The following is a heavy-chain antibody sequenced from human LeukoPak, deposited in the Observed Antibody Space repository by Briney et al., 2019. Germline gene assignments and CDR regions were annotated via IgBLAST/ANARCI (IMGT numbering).Heavy chain of an antibody. CDR3: ARGAASFDY. V-gene: IGHV3-74*01. Sequence: GGSLRLSCAASGFTFSDYWIHWVRQAPGKGLVWVSRINTDGSITNYADSVKGRFTISRDNSKNTLYLQMNSLRAEDTAVYYCARGAASFDYWGQGTLVTVSS. D-gene: IGHD2-15*01. CDR2: INTDGSIT. CDR1: GFTFSDYW. J-gene: IGHJ4*02.